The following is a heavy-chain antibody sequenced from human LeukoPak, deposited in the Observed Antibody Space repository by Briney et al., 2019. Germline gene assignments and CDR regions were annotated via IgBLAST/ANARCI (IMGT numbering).Heavy chain of an antibody. CDR1: GFTFSNYW. CDR2: INRDGSER. V-gene: IGHV3-7*01. CDR3: ARDEVGVGITVGEVFIGGIDY. Sequence: PTGGSLRLSCAASGFTFSNYWMTWVRQAPGKGLEWVANINRDGSERYYVDSVKGRFTISRDDAKSSLYLQMNSLRAEDTALYYCARDEVGVGITVGEVFIGGIDYWGQGTLVTVSS. J-gene: IGHJ4*02. D-gene: IGHD1-26*01.